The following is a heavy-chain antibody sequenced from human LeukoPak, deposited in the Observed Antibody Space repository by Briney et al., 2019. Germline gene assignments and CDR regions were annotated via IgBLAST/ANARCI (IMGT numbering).Heavy chain of an antibody. Sequence: GGSLRLSCAASGFTFSSYAMSWVRQAPGKGLEWVSAISGSGGSTYYADSVKGRFTISRDNSKNTLYLQMNSLRAEDTAVYYCAKAGQRGYSPYYYYMDVWGKGTTVTVSS. CDR2: ISGSGGST. CDR3: AKAGQRGYSPYYYYMDV. J-gene: IGHJ6*03. D-gene: IGHD5-18*01. V-gene: IGHV3-23*01. CDR1: GFTFSSYA.